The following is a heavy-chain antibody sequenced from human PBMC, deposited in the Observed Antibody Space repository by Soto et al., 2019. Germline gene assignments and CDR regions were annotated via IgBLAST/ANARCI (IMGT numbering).Heavy chain of an antibody. CDR2: ISAYNGNT. J-gene: IGHJ6*02. CDR3: ARALDCYSWDYYRYLMAF. Sequence: ASVKVSCKASGYTFTSYGISWVRQAPGQGLEWMGWISAYNGNTNYAQKLQGRVTMTTDTSTSTAYMELRSLRSDDTAVYYCARALDCYSWDYYRYLMAFWARGTTVTGSS. D-gene: IGHD2-21*01. V-gene: IGHV1-18*01. CDR1: GYTFTSYG.